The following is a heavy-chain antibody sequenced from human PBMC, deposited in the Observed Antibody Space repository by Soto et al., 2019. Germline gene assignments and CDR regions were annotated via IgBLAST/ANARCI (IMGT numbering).Heavy chain of an antibody. V-gene: IGHV4-39*01. D-gene: IGHD3-9*01. J-gene: IGHJ4*02. CDR1: GGSITRRSSY. CDR3: ATGRGLAVGGSFDY. Sequence: SETLSLTCIVSGGSITRRSSYWAWIRQPPGKGLEWVGTFYDGNTYHNPSLRSRITIAVDTSKNQFSLKLNSVAAADTAFYYCATGRGLAVGGSFDYWGQGMLVTVSS. CDR2: FYDGNT.